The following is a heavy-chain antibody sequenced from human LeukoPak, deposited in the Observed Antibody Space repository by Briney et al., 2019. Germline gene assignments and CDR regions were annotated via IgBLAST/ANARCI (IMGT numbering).Heavy chain of an antibody. CDR1: GGSIISYS. J-gene: IGHJ4*02. V-gene: IGHV4-59*08. CDR2: MYDSVRT. D-gene: IGHD3-22*01. Sequence: SETLSLTRTVNGGSIISYSWSWIRQHPGDGTEWNGNMYDSVRTNYNPSRKSRVTISVDTLKIHCSFNVSSVTATATAVYIWARSNGYSQFDYWSQGTLVTVSS. CDR3: ARSNGYSQFDY.